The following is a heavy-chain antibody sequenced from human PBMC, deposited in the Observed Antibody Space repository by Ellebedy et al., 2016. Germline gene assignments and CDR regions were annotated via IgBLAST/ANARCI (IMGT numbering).Heavy chain of an antibody. V-gene: IGHV3-9*01. CDR3: AKDSPGYSYGFSRDGMDV. CDR2: ISWNSYSI. CDR1: GFTFNDYG. J-gene: IGHJ6*02. Sequence: GGSLRLXXAASGFTFNDYGMHWVRQVPGKGLEWVSGISWNSYSIGYADSVKGRFTISRDNAKNSLYLEMKSLRAEDTALYYCAKDSPGYSYGFSRDGMDVWGQGTTVTVSS. D-gene: IGHD5-18*01.